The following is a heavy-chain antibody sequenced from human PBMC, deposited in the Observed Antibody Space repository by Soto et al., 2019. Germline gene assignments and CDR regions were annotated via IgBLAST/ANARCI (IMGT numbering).Heavy chain of an antibody. Sequence: ASVKVSCKASGYTFTSYGISWVRQAPGQRLEWMGWISAYNGNTNYAQKLQGRVTMTTDTSTSTAYMELRSLRSDDTAVYYCARASYYYDSSGYTFDYWGQGTLVTVSS. V-gene: IGHV1-18*01. D-gene: IGHD3-22*01. J-gene: IGHJ4*02. CDR2: ISAYNGNT. CDR1: GYTFTSYG. CDR3: ARASYYYDSSGYTFDY.